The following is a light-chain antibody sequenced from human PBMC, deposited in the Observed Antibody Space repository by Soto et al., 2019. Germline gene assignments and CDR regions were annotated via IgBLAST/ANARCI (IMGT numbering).Light chain of an antibody. V-gene: IGKV1-9*01. CDR2: AAS. CDR1: QGINSY. Sequence: DIQLTQSPSFLSASVGDRVTITCRASQGINSYLAWYQQKPGKVPKLLIYAASTLQSGVPSRFSGSGSGTEFTLTISSLQPEDFATYYCQQINSHPITCGQGTRLEI. J-gene: IGKJ5*01. CDR3: QQINSHPIT.